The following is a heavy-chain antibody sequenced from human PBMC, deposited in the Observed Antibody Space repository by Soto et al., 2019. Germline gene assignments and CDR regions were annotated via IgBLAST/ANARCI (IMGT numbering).Heavy chain of an antibody. CDR2: ISGSGDRT. CDR3: AKDSDRDCTTGACPESDH. Sequence: EVQLLESGGGLVQPGGSLRLSCAASGFTFTSYAMSWVRQAPGKGLEWVSAISGSGDRTYYADSVKGRFTISRDNSTNTQYMQMNSLRVDNTAVYYCAKDSDRDCTTGACPESDHWGQGTLVTVSS. J-gene: IGHJ4*02. CDR1: GFTFTSYA. D-gene: IGHD2-8*01. V-gene: IGHV3-23*01.